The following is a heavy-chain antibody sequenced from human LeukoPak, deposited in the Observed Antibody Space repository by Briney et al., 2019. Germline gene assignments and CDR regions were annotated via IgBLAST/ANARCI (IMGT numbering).Heavy chain of an antibody. CDR2: ISYDGTKQ. D-gene: IGHD3-3*01. V-gene: IGHV3-30*03. CDR3: TRDANDFSPRYYFDY. Sequence: GGSLRLSCAASGFTFNTYSMNWVRQAPGKGLEWVAIISYDGTKQFYADSVKGRFTISRDDSRNTLGLQMNSLRPEDTAVYYCTRDANDFSPRYYFDYWGQGTLVTVSS. J-gene: IGHJ4*02. CDR1: GFTFNTYS.